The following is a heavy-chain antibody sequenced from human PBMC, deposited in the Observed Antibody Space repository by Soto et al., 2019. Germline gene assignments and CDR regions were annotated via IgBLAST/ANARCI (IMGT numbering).Heavy chain of an antibody. Sequence: EVQLVESGGGLVQPGGSLRLSCAASGFTVSSNYMSWVRQAPGKGLEWVSVIYSGGSTYYADSVKGRFTISRDNSKNTLYLHMNSRRAEDTAVDYCVVEIGGMDVWGQGTTVTVSS. CDR2: IYSGGST. CDR3: VVEIGGMDV. V-gene: IGHV3-66*01. J-gene: IGHJ6*02. CDR1: GFTVSSNY.